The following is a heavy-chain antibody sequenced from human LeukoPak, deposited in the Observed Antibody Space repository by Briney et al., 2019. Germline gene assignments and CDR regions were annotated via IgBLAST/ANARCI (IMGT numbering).Heavy chain of an antibody. CDR2: IYSGGST. CDR3: ARGPSSSWSDFDY. D-gene: IGHD6-13*01. J-gene: IGHJ4*02. V-gene: IGHV3-66*02. CDR1: GFTVSSNY. Sequence: GGYLRLSCAASGFTVSSNYMSWVRQAPGKGLEWVSVIYSGGSTYYADSVKGRFTISRDNSKNTLYLQMNSLRAEDTAVYYCARGPSSSWSDFDYWGQGTLVTVSS.